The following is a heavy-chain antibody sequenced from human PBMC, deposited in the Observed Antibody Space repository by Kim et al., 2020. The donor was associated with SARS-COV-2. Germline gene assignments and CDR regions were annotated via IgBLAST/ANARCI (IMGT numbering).Heavy chain of an antibody. CDR1: GGSISSYY. Sequence: SETLSLTCTVSGGSISSYYWSWIRQPPGKGLEWIGYSYYSGSNNYNPSLKSRVTISVDTSKNQFSLKLSSVTAADTAVYYCARSSSWKDYYFDYWGQGTLLSLSS. CDR2: SYYSGSN. D-gene: IGHD6-13*01. V-gene: IGHV4-59*01. CDR3: ARSSSWKDYYFDY. J-gene: IGHJ4*02.